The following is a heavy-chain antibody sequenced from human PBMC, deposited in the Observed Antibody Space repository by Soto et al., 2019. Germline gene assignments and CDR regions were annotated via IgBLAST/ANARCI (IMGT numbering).Heavy chain of an antibody. Sequence: QVQLVESGGGVVQPGRSLRLSCAASGFTFSSYGMHWVRQAPGKGLEWVAVISYDGSYKYYADSVKGRFTISRDKSKKSLYLQMNSLGAEGTAGYYCARWKGGFDYWGQGTLVSFSS. V-gene: IGHV3-30*03. D-gene: IGHD1-1*01. CDR3: ARWKGGFDY. J-gene: IGHJ4*02. CDR1: GFTFSSYG. CDR2: ISYDGSYK.